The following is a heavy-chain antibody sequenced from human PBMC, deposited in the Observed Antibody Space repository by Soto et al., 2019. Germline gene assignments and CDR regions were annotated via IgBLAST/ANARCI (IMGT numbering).Heavy chain of an antibody. CDR1: NFSISSGYY. V-gene: IGHV4-38-2*01. CDR2: IYRSGTT. D-gene: IGHD1-26*01. Sequence: PSETLSLICGVSNFSISSGYYWGWVRQSPGKGLEWIASIYRSGTTSYNPSLKSRVTISVDPSKNQFSLMLTAVTAADTAVYYCARTHSGSYYSVFNYWGRGSLVPVSS. CDR3: ARTHSGSYYSVFNY. J-gene: IGHJ4*02.